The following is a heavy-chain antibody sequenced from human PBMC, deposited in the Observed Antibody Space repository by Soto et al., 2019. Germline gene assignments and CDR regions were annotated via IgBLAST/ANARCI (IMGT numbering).Heavy chain of an antibody. CDR3: ARDPSDLWEPDQYFPH. Sequence: GGSLSISCAASGFTFSSYSMNWVRQAPGKGLEWVSSISSSSRHIYYADSVKGRFTISRDNAKNSLYLQMNSLRAEDTAMYFCARDPSDLWEPDQYFPHWGQGTLVTVSS. J-gene: IGHJ1*01. V-gene: IGHV3-21*01. D-gene: IGHD1-26*01. CDR2: ISSSSRHI. CDR1: GFTFSSYS.